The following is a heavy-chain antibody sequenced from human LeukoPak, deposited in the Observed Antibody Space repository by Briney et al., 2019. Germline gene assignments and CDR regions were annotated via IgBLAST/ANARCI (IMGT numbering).Heavy chain of an antibody. V-gene: IGHV4-61*02. CDR3: AREDGDGYTYYFDY. J-gene: IGHJ4*02. CDR2: IYTSGST. CDR1: GGSISSGSYY. D-gene: IGHD5-24*01. Sequence: SETLSLTCTVSGGSISSGSYYWSWIRQPAGKGLDWIGRIYTSGSTNYNPSLKSRVTISVDTSKNQFSLKLSSVTAADTAVYYCAREDGDGYTYYFDYWGQGTLVTVSS.